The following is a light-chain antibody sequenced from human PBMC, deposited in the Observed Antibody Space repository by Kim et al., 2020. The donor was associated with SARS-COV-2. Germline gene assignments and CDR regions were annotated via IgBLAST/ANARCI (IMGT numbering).Light chain of an antibody. J-gene: IGLJ3*02. CDR3: QTWGTGIV. Sequence: QPVLTQSPSASASLGASVKLTCTLSSGHSSYAIAWHQQHPEKGPRYLMKVRSDGSHSKGDGSPDRFSGSSSGAERCLTISSLQSEDGADYYCQTWGTGIVFGGGTKLTVL. V-gene: IGLV4-69*01. CDR1: SGHSSYA. CDR2: VRSDGSH.